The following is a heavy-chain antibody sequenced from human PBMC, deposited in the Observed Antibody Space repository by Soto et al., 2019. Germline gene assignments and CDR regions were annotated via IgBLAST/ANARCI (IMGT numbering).Heavy chain of an antibody. CDR1: GGSFSGYY. CDR2: INHSGST. V-gene: IGHV4-34*01. D-gene: IGHD3-22*01. Sequence: SETLSLTCAVYGGSFSGYYWSWIRQPPGKGLEWIGEINHSGSTNYNPSLKSRVTISLDMSKNHVSLILKSVNIADSAIYYCARGHFDSRGYSNALDYWGQGIQVTVSS. CDR3: ARGHFDSRGYSNALDY. J-gene: IGHJ4*02.